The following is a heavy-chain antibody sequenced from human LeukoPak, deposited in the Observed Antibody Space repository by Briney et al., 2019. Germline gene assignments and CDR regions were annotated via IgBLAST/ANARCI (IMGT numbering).Heavy chain of an antibody. V-gene: IGHV1-46*01. Sequence: VASVKVSCEASGYTFTNYYIHWVRQAPGQGLEWLGVINPSGGSTSYAQKFQGSVILTRDTSTSTVYMELSSLRSEDTAVYYCAREGVDYYYGMDVWGQGTTVTVSS. CDR3: AREGVDYYYGMDV. CDR2: INPSGGST. J-gene: IGHJ6*02. D-gene: IGHD2-15*01. CDR1: GYTFTNYY.